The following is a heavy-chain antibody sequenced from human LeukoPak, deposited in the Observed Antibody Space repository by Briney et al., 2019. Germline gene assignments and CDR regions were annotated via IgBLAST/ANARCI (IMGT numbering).Heavy chain of an antibody. CDR1: GYTFTGYY. J-gene: IGHJ6*02. V-gene: IGHV1-2*02. D-gene: IGHD1-1*01. CDR2: INPNSGGT. Sequence: ASVKVSCKASGYTFTGYYMHWVRQAPGQGLEWMGWINPNSGGTNYAQKFQGRVTMTRDTSISTAYMELSRLRSDDTAVYYCARFPLQFYPSDYYGMDVWGQGTTVTVSS. CDR3: ARFPLQFYPSDYYGMDV.